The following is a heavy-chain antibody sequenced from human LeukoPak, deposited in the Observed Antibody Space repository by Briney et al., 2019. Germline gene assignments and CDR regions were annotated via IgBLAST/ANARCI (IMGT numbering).Heavy chain of an antibody. J-gene: IGHJ4*02. CDR2: MNPNSDNT. D-gene: IGHD6-19*01. CDR3: ARDLAWATGYSSTYFDY. CDR1: EDTFSNYD. Sequence: ASVKVSCKASEDTFSNYDIQWVRQATGQGLEWMRWMNPNSDNTNYAQKLQGRVTMTTDTSTSTAYMELRSLRSDDTAVYYCARDLAWATGYSSTYFDYWGQGTLVTVSS. V-gene: IGHV1-18*01.